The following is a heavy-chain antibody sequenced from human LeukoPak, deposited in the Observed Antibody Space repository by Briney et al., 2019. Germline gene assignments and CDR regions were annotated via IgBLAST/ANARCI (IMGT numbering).Heavy chain of an antibody. CDR3: ARDGGFGFLAAFDI. CDR1: GFTFSSYS. D-gene: IGHD3-10*01. Sequence: GGSLRLSCAASGFTFSSYSMNWVRQAPGKGVEWSSYISGSGSVSYYEDSVKGRFTISRDNAKNSLYLQMNSLRDEDTALYYCARDGGFGFLAAFDIWGQGTMVTVSS. CDR2: ISGSGSVS. J-gene: IGHJ3*02. V-gene: IGHV3-48*02.